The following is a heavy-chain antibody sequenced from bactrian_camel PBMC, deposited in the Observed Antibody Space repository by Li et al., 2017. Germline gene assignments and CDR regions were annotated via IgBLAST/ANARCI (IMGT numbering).Heavy chain of an antibody. J-gene: IGHJ4*01. D-gene: IGHD2*01. CDR2: ITSLPSLFRAA. CDR1: GFTSSRAY. V-gene: IGHV3S40*01. Sequence: VESGGGLVQPGDSLRVSCAVSGFTSSRAYMSWVRQAPGEEVEWVAGITSLPSLFRAASYADSVKDRLTISKDKTKNTLSLQMSNLKPDDTATYYCAATWAGYSGAQALRSDGYSYWGQGTQVTVS. CDR3: AATWAGYSGAQALRSDGYSY.